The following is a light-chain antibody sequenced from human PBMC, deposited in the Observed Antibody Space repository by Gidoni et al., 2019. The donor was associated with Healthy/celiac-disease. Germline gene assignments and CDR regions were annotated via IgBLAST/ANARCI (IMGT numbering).Light chain of an antibody. V-gene: IGKV4-1*01. Sequence: DIVMTQSPDSLAVALGACATINCKSSQSVFYSSNNKNYLAWYQQKPGQPPQLLLYWAATRASVVPHLFCGSGSGTAFTPPTSSLLADDVAVYYCQQYYSTPLTFGGGTKVEIK. CDR3: QQYYSTPLT. CDR2: WAA. CDR1: QSVFYSSNNKNY. J-gene: IGKJ4*01.